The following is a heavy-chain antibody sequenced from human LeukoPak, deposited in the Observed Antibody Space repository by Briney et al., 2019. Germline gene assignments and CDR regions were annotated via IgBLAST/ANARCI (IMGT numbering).Heavy chain of an antibody. J-gene: IGHJ4*02. CDR3: AKDTDTAMVHNYFDY. CDR2: ISYDGSNK. D-gene: IGHD5-18*01. Sequence: GGSLRLSCAASGFTFSSYGMHWVRQAPGKGLEWVAVISYDGSNKYYADSVKGRFTISRDNSKNTLYLQMNSLRAEDTAVYYCAKDTDTAMVHNYFDYWGQGTLVTVSS. V-gene: IGHV3-30*18. CDR1: GFTFSSYG.